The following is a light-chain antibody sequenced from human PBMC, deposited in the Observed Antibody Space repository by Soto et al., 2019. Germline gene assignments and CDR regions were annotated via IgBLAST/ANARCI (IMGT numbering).Light chain of an antibody. CDR1: QSVSSY. CDR2: DAS. Sequence: EIVLTQSPATLSLSPGERATLSCRASQSVSSYLAWHQQKPGQAPRLLIYDASNRATGIPARFSGSGSGTDFTLTISSLEPEDFAVYYCQQRSNWPRRFTFGPGTKVDIK. J-gene: IGKJ3*01. CDR3: QQRSNWPRRFT. V-gene: IGKV3-11*01.